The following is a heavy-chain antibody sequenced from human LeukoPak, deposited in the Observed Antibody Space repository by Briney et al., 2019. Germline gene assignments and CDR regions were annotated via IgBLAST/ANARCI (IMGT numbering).Heavy chain of an antibody. CDR2: IYYSGST. Sequence: SETLSLTCTVSRGSISNYYWSWIRQAPGKGLEWVGYIYYSGSTNYNPSLKSRVNITVATSKNQFCLKLSSVIAADTAVYYCARTSYSAYDAPSGYWGEGTLVTVSS. CDR1: RGSISNYY. V-gene: IGHV4-59*01. CDR3: ARTSYSAYDAPSGY. D-gene: IGHD5-12*01. J-gene: IGHJ4*02.